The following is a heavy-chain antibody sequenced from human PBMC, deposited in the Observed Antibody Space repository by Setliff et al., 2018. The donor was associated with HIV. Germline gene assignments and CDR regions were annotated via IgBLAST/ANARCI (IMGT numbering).Heavy chain of an antibody. D-gene: IGHD3-22*01. Sequence: EASVKVSCKASGGTFSSYAISWVRQAPGQGLEWMGGIIPIFGTTHYAQKFQGRVTVTADESTSTAYMQLSSLRSDDTAVYYCARGRNYDSSGYGDYYYYMDVWGKGTTVTVSS. V-gene: IGHV1-69*13. CDR3: ARGRNYDSSGYGDYYYYMDV. CDR2: IIPIFGTT. J-gene: IGHJ6*03. CDR1: GGTFSSYA.